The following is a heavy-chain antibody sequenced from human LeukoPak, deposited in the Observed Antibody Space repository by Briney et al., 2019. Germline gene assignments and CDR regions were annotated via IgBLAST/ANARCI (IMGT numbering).Heavy chain of an antibody. Sequence: PSETLSLTCTVSGDSIGSYYWGWIRQPPGKGLEWIGNTYYGGNTYYNPSLKSRVTISVDTSKNQFSLELNSVTAADTAVYYCAAAFDYWGQGTLVTVSS. D-gene: IGHD6-25*01. CDR1: GDSIGSYY. CDR2: TYYGGNT. CDR3: AAAFDY. J-gene: IGHJ4*02. V-gene: IGHV4-59*04.